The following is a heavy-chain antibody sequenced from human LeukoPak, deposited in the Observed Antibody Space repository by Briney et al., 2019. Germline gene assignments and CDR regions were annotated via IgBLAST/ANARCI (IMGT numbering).Heavy chain of an antibody. CDR1: GGSFSAYY. D-gene: IGHD6-19*01. CDR3: ARAKGIAVAGQYFQH. J-gene: IGHJ1*01. Sequence: SETLSLTCAVYGGSFSAYYWNWIRQPPGKGLEWIGEINHTGSTNYNPSLKSRVTISVDTSKNQFSLKLSSVTAADTAMYYCARAKGIAVAGQYFQHWGQGTLVTVSS. V-gene: IGHV4-34*01. CDR2: INHTGST.